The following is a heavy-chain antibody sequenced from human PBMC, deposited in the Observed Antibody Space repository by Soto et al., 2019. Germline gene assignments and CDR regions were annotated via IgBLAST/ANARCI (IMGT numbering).Heavy chain of an antibody. CDR1: GGSFSGYY. D-gene: IGHD6-13*01. V-gene: IGHV4-34*01. Sequence: QVQLQQWGAGLLKPSETLSLTCAVYGGSFSGYYWGWIRQPPGKGLEWIGEINHSGSTNYNPSLKSRVTISVDTSKNQFSLKLSSVTAADTAVYYCARTIAAAGTGYFDYWGQGTLVTVSS. CDR2: INHSGST. J-gene: IGHJ4*02. CDR3: ARTIAAAGTGYFDY.